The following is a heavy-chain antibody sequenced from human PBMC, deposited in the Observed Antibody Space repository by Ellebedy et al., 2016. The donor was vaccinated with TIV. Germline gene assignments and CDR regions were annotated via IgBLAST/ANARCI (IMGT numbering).Heavy chain of an antibody. CDR1: GFTFSVCW. J-gene: IGHJ6*02. CDR3: ARDYQNGMDV. D-gene: IGHD2-2*01. Sequence: GESLKISXAASGFTFSVCWMSWVRQAPGKGLEWVAVIWHDGSHTYHADTLRGRFTISRDTSTNTLYLQMNSLRAEDTALYFCARDYQNGMDVWGQGTTVTVSS. CDR2: IWHDGSHT. V-gene: IGHV3-33*08.